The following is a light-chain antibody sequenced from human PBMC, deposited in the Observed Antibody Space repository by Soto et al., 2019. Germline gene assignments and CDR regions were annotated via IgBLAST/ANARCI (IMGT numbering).Light chain of an antibody. CDR2: EVI. CDR1: SSDVGAYDY. V-gene: IGLV2-14*01. CDR3: SSYTTSSTLV. Sequence: QSALAQPASVSGSPGQSLTISCTATSSDVGAYDYVSWYQQHPGKAPKLMIFEVINRPSGVSDRFSGSKSGNTASLIISGLQAEDEADYYCSSYTTSSTLVFGGGTKLTVL. J-gene: IGLJ2*01.